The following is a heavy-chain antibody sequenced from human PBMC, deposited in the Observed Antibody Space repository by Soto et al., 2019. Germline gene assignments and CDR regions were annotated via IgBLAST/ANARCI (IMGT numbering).Heavy chain of an antibody. Sequence: SETLSLTCTVSGGSISSYYWSWIRQPPGKGLEWIGYIYYSGSTNYNPSLKSRVTISVDTSKNQFSLKLSSVTAADTAVYYCARDREYCSGGSCYLPKYGMEVWGEGTTVTVSS. CDR3: ARDREYCSGGSCYLPKYGMEV. D-gene: IGHD2-15*01. V-gene: IGHV4-59*01. CDR1: GGSISSYY. J-gene: IGHJ6*02. CDR2: IYYSGST.